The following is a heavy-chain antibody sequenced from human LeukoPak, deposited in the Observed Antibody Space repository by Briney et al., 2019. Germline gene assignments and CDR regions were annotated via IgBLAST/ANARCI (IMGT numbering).Heavy chain of an antibody. Sequence: GGSLRLSCTASGFTFTTYSMDWVRQAPGKGLEWISYITGSGNTIYYADSVKGRFTISRDNAKNSLWLQMNSLRDEDTAVYYCARHRRGSGDFDYWGQGTLVTVSS. J-gene: IGHJ4*02. V-gene: IGHV3-48*02. CDR2: ITGSGNTI. D-gene: IGHD3-10*01. CDR3: ARHRRGSGDFDY. CDR1: GFTFTTYS.